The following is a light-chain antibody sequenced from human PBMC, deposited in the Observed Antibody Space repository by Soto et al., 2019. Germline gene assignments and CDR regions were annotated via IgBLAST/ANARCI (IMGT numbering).Light chain of an antibody. V-gene: IGKV3-20*01. CDR2: GAS. CDR1: QSVSSSY. Sequence: EIVLTQSPGTLSLSPGERATLSCRASQSVSSSYLAWYQQKTGQAPRLLIYGASSRATGIPERFSGSGSGTNFTLTISRLQPEDFAVYYCQQYGSSPRVTFGGGTKVEIK. J-gene: IGKJ4*01. CDR3: QQYGSSPRVT.